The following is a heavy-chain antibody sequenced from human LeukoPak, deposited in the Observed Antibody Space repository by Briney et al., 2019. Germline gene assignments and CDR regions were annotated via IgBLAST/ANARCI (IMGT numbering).Heavy chain of an antibody. CDR3: ARDKAVAGIVRYGMDV. J-gene: IGHJ6*02. V-gene: IGHV4-4*07. CDR2: IYTSGST. Sequence: SETLSLTCTVSGGSISSYYWSWIRQPAGKGLEWIGRIYTSGSTNYNPSLKSRVTMSVDTSKNQFSLKLSSVTAADTAVYYCARDKAVAGIVRYGMDVWGQGTTVTVSS. D-gene: IGHD6-19*01. CDR1: GGSISSYY.